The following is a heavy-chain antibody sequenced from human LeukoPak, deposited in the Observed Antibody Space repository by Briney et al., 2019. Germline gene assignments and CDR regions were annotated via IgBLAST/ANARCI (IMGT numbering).Heavy chain of an antibody. Sequence: GGSLRLSCAASGFTFSSYGMHWVRQAPGKGLEWVAFIRYDGSNKYYADSVKGRFTISRDNSKNTLYLQMNSLRAEDTAVYYCAKDGAAYDSSGYYYQDWGQGTLVTASS. CDR3: AKDGAAYDSSGYYYQD. D-gene: IGHD3-22*01. J-gene: IGHJ1*01. CDR2: IRYDGSNK. CDR1: GFTFSSYG. V-gene: IGHV3-30*02.